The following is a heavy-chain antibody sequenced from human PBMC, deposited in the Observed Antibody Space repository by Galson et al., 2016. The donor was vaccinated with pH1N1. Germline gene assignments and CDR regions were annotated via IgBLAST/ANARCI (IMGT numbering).Heavy chain of an antibody. Sequence: WIGSIYYSGRTFYNPSLNSRFTISVDTSKNQFSLRVDSVTATDTAVFYCARSRVWGLSDSWGQGTLVTVSS. V-gene: IGHV4-30-4*01. D-gene: IGHD3-16*01. CDR3: ARSRVWGLSDS. J-gene: IGHJ4*02. CDR2: IYYSGRT.